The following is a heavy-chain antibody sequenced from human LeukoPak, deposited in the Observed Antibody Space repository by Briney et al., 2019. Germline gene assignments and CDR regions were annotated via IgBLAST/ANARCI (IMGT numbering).Heavy chain of an antibody. V-gene: IGHV1-2*02. CDR3: ARALYHTFDY. CDR2: INPSSGGT. Sequence: ASVKVSCKASGYTFTSYGISWVRQAPGQGLEWMGWINPSSGGTNYAQKFQGRVTMTRDTSISTAYMELNRLRSDDTAVYYCARALYHTFDYWGQGTLVTVSS. CDR1: GYTFTSYG. D-gene: IGHD2-2*01. J-gene: IGHJ4*02.